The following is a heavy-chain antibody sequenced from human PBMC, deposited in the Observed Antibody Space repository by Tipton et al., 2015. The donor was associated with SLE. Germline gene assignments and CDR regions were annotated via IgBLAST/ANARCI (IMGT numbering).Heavy chain of an antibody. D-gene: IGHD6-19*01. CDR3: AAVSSALWDFGY. CDR2: IYHSGST. J-gene: IGHJ4*02. V-gene: IGHV4-38-2*02. CDR1: GYSISSGYY. Sequence: TLSLTCTVSGYSISSGYYWGWIRQPPGKGLEWIGSIYHSGSTYYNPSLKSRVTISVDTSKNQFSLKLSSVTAADTAVYYCAAVSSALWDFGYWGQRTLVTVSS.